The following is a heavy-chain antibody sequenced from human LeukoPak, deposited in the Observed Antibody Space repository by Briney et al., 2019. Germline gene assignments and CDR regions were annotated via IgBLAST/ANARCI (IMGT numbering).Heavy chain of an antibody. CDR3: ARDRYYYDSSGYYPMSDY. V-gene: IGHV3-21*01. CDR2: ISSSSSYI. Sequence: GGSVRLSCGASGFTFSSYSMNWVRQAPGKGLEWVSSISSSSSYIYYADSVKGRFTISRDNAKNSLYLQMNSLRAEDTSVYYCARDRYYYDSSGYYPMSDYWGQGALVTVSS. CDR1: GFTFSSYS. D-gene: IGHD3-22*01. J-gene: IGHJ4*02.